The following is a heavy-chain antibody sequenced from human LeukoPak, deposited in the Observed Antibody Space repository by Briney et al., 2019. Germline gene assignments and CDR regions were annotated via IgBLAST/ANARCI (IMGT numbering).Heavy chain of an antibody. J-gene: IGHJ4*02. CDR2: ISGDGRNI. V-gene: IGHV3-74*01. CDR1: GFTFSSYW. CDR3: AKTSGDAAPDGSMVSGFDY. D-gene: IGHD3-10*01. Sequence: PGGSLRLSCAASGFTFSSYWMHWVRQDPRKGLVWVSRISGDGRNINYADSVRGRFTISRDNSKNTLYLQMNSLRAEDTAVYYCAKTSGDAAPDGSMVSGFDYWGQGTLVTVSS.